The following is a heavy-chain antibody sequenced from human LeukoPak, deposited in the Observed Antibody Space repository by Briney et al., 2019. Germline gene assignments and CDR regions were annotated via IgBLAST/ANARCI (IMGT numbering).Heavy chain of an antibody. Sequence: ASVKVSCQASGYTFISYNINWVREAPGQGLEWMGGIIPIFGTANYAQKFQGRVTITADESTSTAYMELSSLRSEDTAVYYCARGDYYGSGSYYKGYYYYYMDVWGKGTTATISS. D-gene: IGHD3-10*01. CDR2: IIPIFGTA. CDR3: ARGDYYGSGSYYKGYYYYYMDV. CDR1: GYTFISYN. J-gene: IGHJ6*03. V-gene: IGHV1-69*13.